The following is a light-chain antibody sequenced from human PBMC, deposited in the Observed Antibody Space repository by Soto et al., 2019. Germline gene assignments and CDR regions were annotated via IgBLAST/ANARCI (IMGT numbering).Light chain of an antibody. CDR1: SSDVGSYNL. Sequence: QSALTQPASVSGSPGQSITISCTGTSSDVGSYNLVSWYQQHPGKVPKLMIYEVTKRPSGVSNRFSGSKSGNTASLTISGLQAEDEGDYNCCAYAGGATFVIFGGGTK. J-gene: IGLJ2*01. CDR2: EVT. V-gene: IGLV2-23*02. CDR3: CAYAGGATFVI.